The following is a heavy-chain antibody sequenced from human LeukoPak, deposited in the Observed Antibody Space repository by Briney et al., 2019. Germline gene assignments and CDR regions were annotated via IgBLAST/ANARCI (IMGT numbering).Heavy chain of an antibody. CDR3: ARDMEMFAYYYDSSGYPFDY. V-gene: IGHV1-18*01. D-gene: IGHD3-22*01. J-gene: IGHJ4*02. Sequence: ASVKVSCKASGYTFTSYGISWVRQSPGQGLEWMGWISAYNGNTNYAQKLQGRVTMTTDTSTSTAYMELRSLRSDDTAVYYCARDMEMFAYYYDSSGYPFDYWGQGTLVTVSS. CDR2: ISAYNGNT. CDR1: GYTFTSYG.